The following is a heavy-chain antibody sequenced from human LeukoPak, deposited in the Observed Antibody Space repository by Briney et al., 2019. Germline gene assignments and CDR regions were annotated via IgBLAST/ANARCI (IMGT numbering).Heavy chain of an antibody. J-gene: IGHJ4*02. CDR3: ARQWLVSPLFDY. V-gene: IGHV4-34*01. D-gene: IGHD6-19*01. CDR1: GLTVSSNY. Sequence: TGGSLRLSCAASGLTVSSNYMSWIRQPPGKGLEWIGEINHSGSTNYNPSLKSRVTISVDTSKNQLSLKLSSMTAADTAVYYCARQWLVSPLFDYWGQGTLVTVSS. CDR2: INHSGST.